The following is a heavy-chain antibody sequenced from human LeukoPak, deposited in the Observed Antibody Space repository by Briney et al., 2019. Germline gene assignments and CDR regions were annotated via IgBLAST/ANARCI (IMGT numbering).Heavy chain of an antibody. CDR2: ISSSSSTI. D-gene: IGHD5-24*01. CDR3: ARDVEMATIKDAFDI. Sequence: GGSLRLSCAASGFTFSSFAMNWVRPAPGKGLEWVSYISSSSSTIYYADSVKGRFTISRDNAKNLLYLQMNSLRDEDTAVYYCARDVEMATIKDAFDIWGQGTMVTVSS. V-gene: IGHV3-48*02. CDR1: GFTFSSFA. J-gene: IGHJ3*02.